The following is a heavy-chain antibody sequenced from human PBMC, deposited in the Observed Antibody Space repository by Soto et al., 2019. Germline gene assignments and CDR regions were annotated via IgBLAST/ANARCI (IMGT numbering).Heavy chain of an antibody. CDR3: ARSIVAAGNRWFDP. J-gene: IGHJ5*02. V-gene: IGHV2-70*04. CDR2: IDWDDDK. D-gene: IGHD6-13*01. CDR1: GFSLSTSGMR. Sequence: GPTLVNPTQTLTLTCTFSGFSLSTSGMRVSWIRQPPGKALEWLARIDWDDDKLYSTSLKTRLTISKDTSKNQVVLTMTNMDPVDTATYYCARSIVAAGNRWFDPWGQGTLVTVSS.